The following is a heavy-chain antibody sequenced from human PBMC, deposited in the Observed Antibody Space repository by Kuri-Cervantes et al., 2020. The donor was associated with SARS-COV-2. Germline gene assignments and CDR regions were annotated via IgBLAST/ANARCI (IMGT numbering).Heavy chain of an antibody. J-gene: IGHJ3*02. V-gene: IGHV3-23*01. CDR2: LSGSGGST. Sequence: GGSLRLSCAASGFTFSNYAMSWVRQAPGKGLEWVSALSGSGGSTYYADSVKGRFTIPRDNSKNTLYLQMNNLRAEDTAVYYCATHSMVRGVLDSFDIWGQGTMVTVSS. CDR1: GFTFSNYA. CDR3: ATHSMVRGVLDSFDI. D-gene: IGHD3-10*01.